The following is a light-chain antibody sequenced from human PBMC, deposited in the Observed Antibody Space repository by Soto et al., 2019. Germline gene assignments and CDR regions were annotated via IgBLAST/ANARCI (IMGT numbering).Light chain of an antibody. J-gene: IGLJ1*01. CDR3: SSWDDNLDAVV. CDR1: SSNLGSNT. Sequence: QSVLTQPPSASGTPGQRGTISCSGSSSNLGSNTVNWYQQLPGTAPKLLIYTNDQRPSGVPDRFSGSKSGTSASLAISGLQFEDEADYHCSSWDDNLDAVVFGAGTKVTVL. CDR2: TND. V-gene: IGLV1-44*01.